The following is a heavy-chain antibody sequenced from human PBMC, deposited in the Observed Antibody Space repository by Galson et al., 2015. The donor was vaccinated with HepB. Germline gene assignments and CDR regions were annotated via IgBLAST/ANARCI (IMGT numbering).Heavy chain of an antibody. Sequence: SLRLSCAASGFTFSTYWMYWVRQAPGKGLEWVAAIKTEGSDKYYADSVKGRCTISRDNADNSLYLQINSLRNEDTAVYYCAKDHITGWGFDSWGQGTLGTVSS. D-gene: IGHD6-19*01. CDR3: AKDHITGWGFDS. CDR1: GFTFSTYW. V-gene: IGHV3-7*03. CDR2: IKTEGSDK. J-gene: IGHJ4*02.